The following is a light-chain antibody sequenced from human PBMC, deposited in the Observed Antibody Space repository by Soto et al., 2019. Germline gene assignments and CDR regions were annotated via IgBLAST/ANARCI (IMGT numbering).Light chain of an antibody. CDR2: GAS. CDR3: QQYGSSPWT. V-gene: IGKV3-20*01. Sequence: ESGLTQSPGTLSLSPGERATLSCRASRSVSSSYLAWYQQKPGQAPRPLIYGASSRAIGIPDRFSGSGSGTDFTLTISRLEPEDLALYYCQQYGSSPWTFGHGTKVAIK. J-gene: IGKJ1*01. CDR1: RSVSSSY.